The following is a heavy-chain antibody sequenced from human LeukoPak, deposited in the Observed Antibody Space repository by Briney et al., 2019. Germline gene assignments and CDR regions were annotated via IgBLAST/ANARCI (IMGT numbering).Heavy chain of an antibody. CDR2: IYTSGST. V-gene: IGHV4-61*02. J-gene: IGHJ6*03. CDR3: ARDSLLPSAMGYYYMDV. Sequence: SETLSLTCTVSGGSISSGSYHWSSIRQPAGKGLEWIGRIYTSGSTNHNPSLKSRVTISVDTSKNQFSLKLSSVTAADTARYYCARDSLLPSAMGYYYMDVWGKGTTVTVSS. CDR1: GGSISSGSYH. D-gene: IGHD2-2*01.